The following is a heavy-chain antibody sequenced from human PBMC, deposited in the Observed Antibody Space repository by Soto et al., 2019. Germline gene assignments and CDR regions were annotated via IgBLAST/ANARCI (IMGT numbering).Heavy chain of an antibody. CDR3: ASSLLGSSWYLI. Sequence: QVQLVESGGGLVKPGGSLRLSCAASGFTFSDYYMSWIRQAPGKGLEWVSYISSSSSYTNYADSVKGRFTISRDNAKNSLYLRMNSLRAEDTAVYYCASSLLGSSWYLIWGQGTLVTVSS. J-gene: IGHJ4*02. CDR1: GFTFSDYY. D-gene: IGHD6-13*01. V-gene: IGHV3-11*06. CDR2: ISSSSSYT.